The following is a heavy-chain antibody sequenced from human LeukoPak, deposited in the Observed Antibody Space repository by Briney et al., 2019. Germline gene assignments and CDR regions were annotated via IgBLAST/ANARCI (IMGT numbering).Heavy chain of an antibody. CDR3: AREHTGFDY. CDR2: INHSGST. V-gene: IGHV4-34*01. J-gene: IGHJ4*02. CDR1: GRYFSGYY. D-gene: IGHD1-14*01. Sequence: SETLSLTCAVYGRYFSGYYWSWVRQPPGKGLEWIGEINHSGSTNYNPSLKSRVTISVDTSKNQFSLKLSSVTAADTAVYYCAREHTGFDYWGQGTLVTVSS.